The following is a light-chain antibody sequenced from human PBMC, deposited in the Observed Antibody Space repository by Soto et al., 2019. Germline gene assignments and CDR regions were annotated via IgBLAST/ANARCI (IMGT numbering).Light chain of an antibody. CDR2: GAS. V-gene: IGKV3-20*01. J-gene: IGKJ4*01. Sequence: EIVLTQSPGTVSLSPGERATVSCRASQSVGSSYLAWYQQKPGQAPRLLLYGASSRATGIPDRFRGSGSGTYFTLTISRLETEDFALYYCQHFVSSHAPFGGGTKVEIK. CDR1: QSVGSSY. CDR3: QHFVSSHAP.